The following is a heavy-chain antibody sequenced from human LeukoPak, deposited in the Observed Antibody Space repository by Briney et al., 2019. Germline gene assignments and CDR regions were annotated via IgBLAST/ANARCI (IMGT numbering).Heavy chain of an antibody. CDR2: IKQDGSEK. CDR3: ARVGRYSSSSEDY. CDR1: GFTFSSYW. J-gene: IGHJ4*02. D-gene: IGHD6-6*01. Sequence: GALRLSCAASGFTFSSYWMSWVRQAPGKGLEWVANIKQDGSEKYYVDSVKGRFTISRDNAKNSLYLQMNSLRAEDTAVYYCARVGRYSSSSEDYGGQGTLVTVS. V-gene: IGHV3-7*01.